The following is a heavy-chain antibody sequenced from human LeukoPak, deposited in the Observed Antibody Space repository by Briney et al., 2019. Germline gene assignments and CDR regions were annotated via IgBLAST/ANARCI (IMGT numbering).Heavy chain of an antibody. CDR1: GYSISSGYY. CDR2: IYHSGST. D-gene: IGHD2-21*02. CDR3: ARVDPLLLAYYFDC. J-gene: IGHJ4*02. V-gene: IGHV4-38-2*01. Sequence: PSETLSLTCAVSGYSISSGYYWGWIRQPPGKGLEWIGSIYHSGSTYYNPPLKSRVTISVDTSKNQFSLKLSSVTAADTAVYYCARVDPLLLAYYFDCWGQGTLVTVSS.